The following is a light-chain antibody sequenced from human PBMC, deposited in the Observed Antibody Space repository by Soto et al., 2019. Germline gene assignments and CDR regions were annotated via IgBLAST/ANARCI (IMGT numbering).Light chain of an antibody. V-gene: IGLV1-47*02. Sequence: QSVLTQPPSASGTPGQRVTISCSGSSSNIGNNNVYWYQQFPGTAPKRLIYDNNQRPSGVPDRFSGSKSGTSASLAISGLRSEDDADYYCAKWDGSLSVVVFGGGTKLTVL. CDR2: DNN. J-gene: IGLJ2*01. CDR1: SSNIGNNN. CDR3: AKWDGSLSVVV.